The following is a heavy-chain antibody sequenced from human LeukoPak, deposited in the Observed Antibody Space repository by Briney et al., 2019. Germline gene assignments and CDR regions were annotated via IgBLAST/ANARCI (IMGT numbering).Heavy chain of an antibody. CDR2: IKQDGSVK. CDR1: GFTFSVYW. Sequence: GGSLRLSCAASGFTFSVYWMSWVRQAPGKGLEWVANIKQDGSVKYYVDSLKGRFTISRDNAKNSVYLQMNSLRAEDTAVYYCARRDYLDHFYYIDVWDKGNTVTVSS. CDR3: ARRDYLDHFYYIDV. D-gene: IGHD3-10*01. V-gene: IGHV3-7*01. J-gene: IGHJ6*03.